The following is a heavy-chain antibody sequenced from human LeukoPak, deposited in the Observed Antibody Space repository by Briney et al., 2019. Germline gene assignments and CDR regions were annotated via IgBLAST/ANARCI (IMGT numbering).Heavy chain of an antibody. CDR2: ISYDGSNK. V-gene: IGHV3-30*04. CDR3: ARGGVSTAMVTWGSFDY. J-gene: IGHJ4*02. CDR1: GFTFSSYA. Sequence: GSLRLSCAASGFTFSSYAMHWVRQAPGKGLEWVAVISYDGSNKYYADSVKGRFTISRDNSKNTLYLQMNSLRAEDTAVYYCARGGVSTAMVTWGSFDYWGQGTLVTVST. D-gene: IGHD5-18*01.